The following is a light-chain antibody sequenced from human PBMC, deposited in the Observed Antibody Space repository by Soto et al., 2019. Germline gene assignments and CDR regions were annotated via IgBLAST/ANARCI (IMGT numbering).Light chain of an antibody. Sequence: QSVLTQPRSVSGSPGQSVTISFTGTSSDVGGYTYVSWYQQHPGKAPKLIIYDVTERPSGVPARFSGSKSGNTASLTISGLQAEDEADYYCCSYAGSYTYVFGTGTQLTVL. CDR2: DVT. V-gene: IGLV2-11*01. CDR3: CSYAGSYTYV. J-gene: IGLJ1*01. CDR1: SSDVGGYTY.